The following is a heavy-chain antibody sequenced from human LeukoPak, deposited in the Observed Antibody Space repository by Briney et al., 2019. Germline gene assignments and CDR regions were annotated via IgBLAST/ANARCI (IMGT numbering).Heavy chain of an antibody. CDR2: ISTYNGNT. J-gene: IGHJ6*02. D-gene: IGHD3-10*01. V-gene: IGHV1-18*01. CDR3: ARPSKDFGSGSPNPHFYYYYGMDV. CDR1: GYNFISYG. Sequence: ASVKVSCKTSGYNFISYGITWVRQAPGQGLEWMGWISTYNGNTNYAQKLQGRVTMTRDTSTNTAYMELRSLRSDDTALYFCARPSKDFGSGSPNPHFYYYYGMDVWGQGTTATVSS.